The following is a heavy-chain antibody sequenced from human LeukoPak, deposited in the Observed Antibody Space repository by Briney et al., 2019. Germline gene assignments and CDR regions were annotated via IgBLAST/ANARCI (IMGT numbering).Heavy chain of an antibody. J-gene: IGHJ4*02. D-gene: IGHD3-3*01. Sequence: SETLSLTCTVSGGSISSYYWSWIRQPPGKGLEWIGYIYYSGSTNYNPSLKSRVTISVDTSKNQFSLKLSSVTAADTAVYYCARGVYYDFWSGYRFDYWGQGTLVTVSS. V-gene: IGHV4-59*01. CDR3: ARGVYYDFWSGYRFDY. CDR1: GGSISSYY. CDR2: IYYSGST.